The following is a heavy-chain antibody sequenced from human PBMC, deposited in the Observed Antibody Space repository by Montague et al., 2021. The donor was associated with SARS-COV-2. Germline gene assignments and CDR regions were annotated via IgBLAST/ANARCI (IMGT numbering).Heavy chain of an antibody. CDR2: KHYSGIT. J-gene: IGHJ4*02. CDR3: VRDGYTHVDY. Sequence: SETLSLTYTVSGDSISSSSYYWGWIRQPPGKGLEWIGNKHYSGITYNNPSLKNRVTMSVDTSKNQFSLKLSPVTAADTAVYYCVRDGYTHVDYWGQGTLVTVSS. V-gene: IGHV4-39*02. D-gene: IGHD5-24*01. CDR1: GDSISSSSYY.